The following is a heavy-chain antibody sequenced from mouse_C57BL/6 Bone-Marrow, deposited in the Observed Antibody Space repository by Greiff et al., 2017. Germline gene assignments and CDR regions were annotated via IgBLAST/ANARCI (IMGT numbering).Heavy chain of an antibody. V-gene: IGHV5-12*01. J-gene: IGHJ2*01. CDR3: ARHEVEGCDY. Sequence: EVMLVESGGGLVQPGGSLKLSCAASGFTFSDYYMYWVRQTPEKRLEWVAYISNGGGSTYYPDTVKGRFTISRDNAKNTLYLQMSRLKSEDTAMYYCARHEVEGCDYWGQGTTLTVSS. CDR2: ISNGGGST. CDR1: GFTFSDYY. D-gene: IGHD3-3*01.